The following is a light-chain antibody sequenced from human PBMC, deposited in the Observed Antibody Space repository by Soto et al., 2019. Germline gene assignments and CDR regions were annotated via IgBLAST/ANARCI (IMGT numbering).Light chain of an antibody. V-gene: IGKV1-39*01. CDR3: QQSHNTPYT. Sequence: DIQMTQSPSSLSASVGDRVTITCRASQSVNTYLNWYQKRQGKAPKLLIYAATSLQNGVPPRFSGSGSGTDFNLTISGLQPEDSATYYCQQSHNTPYTFGLGTMLEVK. CDR2: AAT. J-gene: IGKJ2*01. CDR1: QSVNTY.